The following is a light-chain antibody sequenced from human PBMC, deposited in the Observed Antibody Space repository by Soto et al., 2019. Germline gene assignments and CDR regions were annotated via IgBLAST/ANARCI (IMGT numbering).Light chain of an antibody. CDR1: SSNIGAGYD. CDR2: GNS. Sequence: QSVLTQPPSVSGAPGQRVTISCTGSSSNIGAGYDVHWYQQLPGTAPKLLIYGNSNRPSGVPDRFSGSKSGTSASLAITGLQAEDEADYCRQSYDSSLSGVVFGGGTKLTVL. J-gene: IGLJ2*01. V-gene: IGLV1-40*01. CDR3: QSYDSSLSGVV.